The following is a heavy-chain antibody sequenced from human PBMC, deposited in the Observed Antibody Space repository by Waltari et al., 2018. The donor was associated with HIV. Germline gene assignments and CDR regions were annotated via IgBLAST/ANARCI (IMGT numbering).Heavy chain of an antibody. CDR1: GGSFRGYN. CDR2: IKHSGST. D-gene: IGHD2-2*01. CDR3: ARKEWGYCSSTSCYSYWFDP. V-gene: IGHV4-34*01. J-gene: IGHJ5*02. Sequence: QVQLQQWGAGPLKPSETLYLTCAVYGGSFRGYNSSWIRPPPGEGQEWFGEIKHSGSTNYNPSLKSRVTISVDTSKNQFSLNLSSVTAADTAVYYCARKEWGYCSSTSCYSYWFDPWGQGTLVTVSS.